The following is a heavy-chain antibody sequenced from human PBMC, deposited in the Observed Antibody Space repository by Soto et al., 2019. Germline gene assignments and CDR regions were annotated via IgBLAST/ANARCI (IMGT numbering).Heavy chain of an antibody. CDR3: AREGVDTSGVDRDYSYLSMDV. D-gene: IGHD5-18*01. J-gene: IGHJ6*02. Sequence: RLCCAASGFTSSSYWIHWVRQTPGKGLVWVSRINSDGSGVSYADSVKGRFTISRDNAKNTLYLQMNSLIAADTAVYYCAREGVDTSGVDRDYSYLSMDVWGQGTTVTVSS. V-gene: IGHV3-74*01. CDR2: INSDGSGV. CDR1: GFTSSSYW.